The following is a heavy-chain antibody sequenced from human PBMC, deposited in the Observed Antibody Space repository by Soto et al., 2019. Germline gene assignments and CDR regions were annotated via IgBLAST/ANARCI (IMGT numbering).Heavy chain of an antibody. J-gene: IGHJ6*02. D-gene: IGHD2-21*02. CDR2: INPNSGGT. CDR1: GYTFTGYY. CDR3: AREYCGGDCYPRTYYYYGMDV. Sequence: GASVKVSCKASGYTFTGYYMHWVRQAPGQGLEWMGWINPNSGGTNYAQKFQGWVTMTRDTSISTAYMELSRLRSDDTAVYYCAREYCGGDCYPRTYYYYGMDVWGQGTTVTVSS. V-gene: IGHV1-2*04.